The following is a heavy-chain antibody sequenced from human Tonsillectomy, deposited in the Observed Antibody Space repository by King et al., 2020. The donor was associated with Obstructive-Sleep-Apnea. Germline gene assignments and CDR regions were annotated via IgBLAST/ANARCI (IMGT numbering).Heavy chain of an antibody. D-gene: IGHD3-22*01. V-gene: IGHV3-30*04. CDR1: GFTFSSYA. CDR2: ISYDGSNK. CDR3: ARDQPYYYDSSGYY. Sequence: VQLVESGGGVVQPGRSLRLSCAASGFTFSSYAMHWVRQAPGKGLEWVAGISYDGSNKYYAESVKGRITISRDNSKNTLYLKMNSLGGEDTAVYYCARDQPYYYDSSGYYWGQGTLVTVSS. J-gene: IGHJ4*02.